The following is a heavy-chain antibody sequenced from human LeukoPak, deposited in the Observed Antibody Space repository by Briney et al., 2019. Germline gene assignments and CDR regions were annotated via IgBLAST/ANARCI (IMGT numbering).Heavy chain of an antibody. CDR1: GYTFTSYG. Sequence: ASVKVSCKASGYTFTSYGISWVRQAPGQGLEWMGWTSAYNGNTNYAQKLQGRVTMTTDTSTSTAYMELRSLRSDDTAVYYCARDYYGSGSSYLDYWGQGTLVTVSS. D-gene: IGHD3-10*01. CDR3: ARDYYGSGSSYLDY. V-gene: IGHV1-18*01. J-gene: IGHJ4*02. CDR2: TSAYNGNT.